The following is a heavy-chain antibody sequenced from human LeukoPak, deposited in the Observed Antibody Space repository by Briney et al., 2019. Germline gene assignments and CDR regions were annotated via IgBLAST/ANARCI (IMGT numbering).Heavy chain of an antibody. CDR2: ISAYKGNT. CDR1: GYTFTSYG. D-gene: IGHD3-10*01. Sequence: ASVKVSCQASGYTFTSYGISWVRQAPGQGLEGMGWISAYKGNTNYAQTLQGRVPMTTDTSTSTAYMELRSLRSDDTAVYYCARGKYGSGSYYRDDLWGQGTLVTVSS. J-gene: IGHJ4*02. CDR3: ARGKYGSGSYYRDDL. V-gene: IGHV1-18*01.